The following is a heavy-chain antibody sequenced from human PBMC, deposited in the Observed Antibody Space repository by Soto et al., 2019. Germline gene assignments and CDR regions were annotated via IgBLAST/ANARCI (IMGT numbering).Heavy chain of an antibody. CDR3: AKLSAYSSGYF. CDR1: GINFKSSV. Sequence: GSLRLSCAASGINFKSSVMNWVRQAPGKGLEWVSTISGSGTGTYYAESVKGRFTISRDNSRNTLFLQMNSLRVEDTAIYYCAKLSAYSSGYFWGPGTLVTVYS. CDR2: ISGSGTGT. D-gene: IGHD5-18*01. V-gene: IGHV3-23*01. J-gene: IGHJ4*02.